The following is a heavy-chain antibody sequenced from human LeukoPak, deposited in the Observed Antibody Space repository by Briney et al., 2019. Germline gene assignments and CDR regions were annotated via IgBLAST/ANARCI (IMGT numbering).Heavy chain of an antibody. J-gene: IGHJ6*02. D-gene: IGHD2-21*01. CDR2: ISSSGSGSTI. CDR3: AREIAYSYGMDV. V-gene: IGHV3-48*03. Sequence: QSGGSLRLSCAASGFSFSGYDMNWVRQAPGKGLEWVSYISSSGSGSTIYYADSVKGRFTISTDNAKNSLYMQMNSLRAEDTALYYCAREIAYSYGMDVWGQGTTVTVSS. CDR1: GFSFSGYD.